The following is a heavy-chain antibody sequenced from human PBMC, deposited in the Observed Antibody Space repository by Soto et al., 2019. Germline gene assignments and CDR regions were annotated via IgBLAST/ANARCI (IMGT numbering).Heavy chain of an antibody. J-gene: IGHJ4*02. Sequence: QVQLQESGPGLVKPSQTLSLTCTVSGGSISSGGYYWSWIRQHPGKGLEWIGYIYYSGSTYYNPSLKRQVTISVDTSKTQCSLKLSSVTAADTAVYYCARETYYYDSSGYLQPYYFDYWGQGTLVTVSS. D-gene: IGHD3-22*01. CDR1: GGSISSGGYY. CDR3: ARETYYYDSSGYLQPYYFDY. CDR2: IYYSGST. V-gene: IGHV4-31*01.